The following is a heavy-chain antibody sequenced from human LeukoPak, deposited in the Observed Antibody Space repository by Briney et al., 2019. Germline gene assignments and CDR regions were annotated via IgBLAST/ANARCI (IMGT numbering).Heavy chain of an antibody. CDR2: IYYSGST. J-gene: IGHJ4*02. D-gene: IGHD2-2*03. Sequence: PSETLSLTCAVSGGSISSTTSYWGWIRQPPGKGLEWIGRIYYSGSTFYNPSLKSRVTISVDTSKNQFSLRLSSVTAADTAVYYCARHGSTDYFDYWGQGTPVTVSS. CDR1: GGSISSTTSY. V-gene: IGHV4-39*01. CDR3: ARHGSTDYFDY.